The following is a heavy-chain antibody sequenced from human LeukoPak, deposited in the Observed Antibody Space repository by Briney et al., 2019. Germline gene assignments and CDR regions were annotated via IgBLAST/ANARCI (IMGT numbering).Heavy chain of an antibody. D-gene: IGHD3-22*01. CDR2: IRSKNDGGTI. CDR1: GFTFSNAW. J-gene: IGHJ4*02. V-gene: IGHV3-15*01. CDR3: TTDRTMKGY. Sequence: AGGSLRLSCAASGFTFSNAWMAWVRQAPGKGLEWVGRIRSKNDGGTIGYAAPVKDRFTISRDDSKNTLYLQMNSLEIEDTAVYFCTTDRTMKGYWGQGTLVTVSP.